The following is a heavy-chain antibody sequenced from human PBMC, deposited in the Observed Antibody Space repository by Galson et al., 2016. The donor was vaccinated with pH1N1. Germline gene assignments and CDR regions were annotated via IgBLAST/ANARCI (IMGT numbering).Heavy chain of an antibody. CDR2: LDREDGET. CDR3: ASYRDGYNSPFDY. CDR1: GSTLTEFS. D-gene: IGHD5-24*01. Sequence: SVKVSCKVSGSTLTEFSMHWVRQAPGKGLEWMGCLDREDGETVYAHHFQGRVTMTEETSTDTAYMELSSLRSEDTAVYYCASYRDGYNSPFDYWGQGTLVTVSS. J-gene: IGHJ4*02. V-gene: IGHV1-24*01.